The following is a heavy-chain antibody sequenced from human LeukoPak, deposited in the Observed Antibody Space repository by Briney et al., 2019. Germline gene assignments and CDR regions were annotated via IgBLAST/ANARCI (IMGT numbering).Heavy chain of an antibody. CDR1: GFTVSHSY. V-gene: IGHV3-66*01. D-gene: IGHD1-26*01. CDR3: ARDLGTGS. CDR2: TYSGGSA. J-gene: IGHJ3*01. Sequence: GGSLRLSCAVSGFTVSHSYMSWVRQAPGKGLEWVSVTYSGGSAYYADSVKGRFTISRDNSKNTLYLQMNSLRAEDTAVYYCARDLGTGSWGQGTMVTVSS.